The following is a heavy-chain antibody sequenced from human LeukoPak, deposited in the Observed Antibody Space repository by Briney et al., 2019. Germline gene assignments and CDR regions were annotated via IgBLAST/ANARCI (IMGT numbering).Heavy chain of an antibody. D-gene: IGHD1-1*01. J-gene: IGHJ3*02. CDR2: INPDSGGT. V-gene: IGHV1-2*02. Sequence: EASVKVSYKASGYTFIDYYMHWVRQAPGQGLEWMGWINPDSGGTNYAQKFQGRVTVTRDTSISTAYMDLSRLRSDDTAVYYCAREMDWNDWGNDAFDIWGQGTMVTVSS. CDR3: AREMDWNDWGNDAFDI. CDR1: GYTFIDYY.